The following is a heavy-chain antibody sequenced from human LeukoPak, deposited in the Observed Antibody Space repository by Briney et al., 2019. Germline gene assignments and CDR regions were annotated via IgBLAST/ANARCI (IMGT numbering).Heavy chain of an antibody. CDR2: VNHEGDS. CDR3: ARGSNYVSDYYFDV. V-gene: IGHV4-34*01. J-gene: IGHJ6*03. D-gene: IGHD4-11*01. CDR1: GVSLRGYY. Sequence: SETLCLTCAVYGVSLRGYYWSWIRQSPEKGLEWIGEVNHEGDSIYSPSLKSRLTLSVDMSKNQFSLNLRSVTAADTAVYFCARGSNYVSDYYFDVWGKGTTVIVSS.